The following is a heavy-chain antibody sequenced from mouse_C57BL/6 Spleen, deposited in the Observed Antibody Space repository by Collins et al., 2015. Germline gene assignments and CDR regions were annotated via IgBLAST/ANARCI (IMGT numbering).Heavy chain of an antibody. J-gene: IGHJ1*01. Sequence: EVQLVESGGGLVKPGGSLKLSCAASGFTFSDYYMYWVRQTPEKRLEWVATISDGGSYTYYPDSVKGRFTISRDNAKNNLYLQMSSLKSEDTAMYYCARDGNYWYFDVWDAGTTVTVSS. CDR2: ISDGGSYT. CDR1: GFTFSDYY. CDR3: ARDGNYWYFDV. D-gene: IGHD2-1*01. V-gene: IGHV5-4*02.